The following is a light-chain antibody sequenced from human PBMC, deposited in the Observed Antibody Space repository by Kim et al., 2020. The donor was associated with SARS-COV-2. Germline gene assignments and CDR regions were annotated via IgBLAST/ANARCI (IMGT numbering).Light chain of an antibody. CDR2: TAS. CDR1: QSVSSNY. Sequence: TSGESATLSCRASQSVSSNYLAWYQQNPGQAPRLLIYTASAWASGIPDRFSGSGSGTYFTLTISGLEPGDFAVYYCQQYCDPARTFGQGTKVEIK. V-gene: IGKV3-20*01. CDR3: QQYCDPART. J-gene: IGKJ1*01.